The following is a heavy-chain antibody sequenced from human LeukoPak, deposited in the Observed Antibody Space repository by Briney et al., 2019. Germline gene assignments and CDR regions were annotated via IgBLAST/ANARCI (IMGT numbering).Heavy chain of an antibody. V-gene: IGHV1-69*05. CDR1: GGSYSSYA. J-gene: IGHJ5*02. Sequence: ASVKISCKASGGSYSSYAISWVRQAPGQGLEWMGRIIPTFGTANYEQKFQDRVTITTDESTSTAYMELSSLRSEDTAVYYCARDRANLHWFDPWGQGTPVTVSP. CDR2: IIPTFGTA. D-gene: IGHD4/OR15-4a*01. CDR3: ARDRANLHWFDP.